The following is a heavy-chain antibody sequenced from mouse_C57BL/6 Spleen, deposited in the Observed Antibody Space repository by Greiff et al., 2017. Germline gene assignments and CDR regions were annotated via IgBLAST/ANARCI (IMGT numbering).Heavy chain of an antibody. CDR3: ARDLGPYYFDY. D-gene: IGHD4-1*01. CDR2: ISDGGSYT. CDR1: GFTFSSYA. Sequence: VKLVESGGGLVKPGGSLKLSCAASGFTFSSYAMSWVRQTPEKRLEWVATISDGGSYTYYPDNVKGRFTISRDNAKNNLYLQMSHLKSEDTAMYYCARDLGPYYFDYWGQGTTLTVSS. V-gene: IGHV5-4*01. J-gene: IGHJ2*01.